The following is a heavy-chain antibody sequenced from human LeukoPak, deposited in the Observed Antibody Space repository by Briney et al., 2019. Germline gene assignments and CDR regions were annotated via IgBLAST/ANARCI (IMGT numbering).Heavy chain of an antibody. CDR3: ARGYYGSGSHCCHMDV. Sequence: SETLSLTCAVYVGSFSGYYWSWSRQPPGKGLEWIGEINHSGSTNYNSSLKSRVAISVDTSKNQFALKLSSVTAADTAVYYCARGYYGSGSHCCHMDVWGKGTTITVS. CDR2: INHSGST. D-gene: IGHD3-10*01. CDR1: VGSFSGYY. V-gene: IGHV4-34*01. J-gene: IGHJ6*03.